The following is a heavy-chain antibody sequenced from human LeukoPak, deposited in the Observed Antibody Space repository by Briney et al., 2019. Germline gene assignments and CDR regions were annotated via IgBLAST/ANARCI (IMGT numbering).Heavy chain of an antibody. CDR2: IYYSGST. D-gene: IGHD3-22*01. V-gene: IGHV4-61*08. Sequence: PSETLSLTCAVSGGSISSGGYSWSWIRQPPGKGLEWIGYIYYSGSTNYNPSLKSRVTISVDTSKNQFSLKLSSVTAADTAVYYCARDLGYYESSGAYFDAFDIWGQGTMVTVSS. CDR1: GGSISSGGYS. CDR3: ARDLGYYESSGAYFDAFDI. J-gene: IGHJ3*02.